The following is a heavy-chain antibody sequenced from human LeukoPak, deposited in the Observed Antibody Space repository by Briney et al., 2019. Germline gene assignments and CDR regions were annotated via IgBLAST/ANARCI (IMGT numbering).Heavy chain of an antibody. V-gene: IGHV1-2*02. Sequence: SVKVSCKASGYTFTGYYMHWVRQAPGQGLEWMGWINPNSGGTNYAQRFQGRVTMTRDTSISTAYMELSSLRSEDTAVYYCAAAPAWFGEFYFDYWGQGTLVTVSS. CDR1: GYTFTGYY. CDR3: AAAPAWFGEFYFDY. CDR2: INPNSGGT. D-gene: IGHD3-10*01. J-gene: IGHJ4*02.